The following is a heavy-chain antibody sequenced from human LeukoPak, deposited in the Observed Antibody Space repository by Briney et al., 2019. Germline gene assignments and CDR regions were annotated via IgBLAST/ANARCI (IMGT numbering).Heavy chain of an antibody. V-gene: IGHV1-69*04. J-gene: IGHJ4*02. CDR3: ARGSEQLGYFDY. D-gene: IGHD6-6*01. CDR2: IIPILGIA. CDR1: GGTFSSYA. Sequence: ASVKVSCKASGGTFSSYAISWVRQAPGQGLEWMGRIIPILGIANYAQKFQGRVTITADKSTSTAYMELSSLRSADTAVYYCARGSEQLGYFDYWGQGTLVTVSS.